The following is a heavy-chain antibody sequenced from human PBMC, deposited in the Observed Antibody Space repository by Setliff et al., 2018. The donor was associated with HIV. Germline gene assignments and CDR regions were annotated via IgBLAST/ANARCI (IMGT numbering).Heavy chain of an antibody. CDR1: GYSFTSYW. Sequence: GESLKISCKGSGYSFTSYWIAWVRQKPGKGLEWMGIIFPGDSKMHYSPSFQGRVTLSADKSISTAYLQWSSLQTSDSGMYYCARGIAALTASFDYWGQGSRVTVSS. CDR2: IFPGDSKM. D-gene: IGHD2-21*02. V-gene: IGHV5-51*01. J-gene: IGHJ4*02. CDR3: ARGIAALTASFDY.